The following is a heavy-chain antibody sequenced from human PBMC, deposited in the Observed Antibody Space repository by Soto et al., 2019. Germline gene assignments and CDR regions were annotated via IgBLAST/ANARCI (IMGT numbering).Heavy chain of an antibody. D-gene: IGHD3-22*01. V-gene: IGHV3-7*05. Sequence: GGSLRLSCAASGFTFSSYWMSWVRQAPGKGLEWVANIKQDGSEKYYVDSVKGRFTISRDNAKNSLYLQMNSLRAEDTAVYYCARGLLYCYDSSGYCVYWGQGTLVTFSS. CDR2: IKQDGSEK. CDR1: GFTFSSYW. CDR3: ARGLLYCYDSSGYCVY. J-gene: IGHJ4*02.